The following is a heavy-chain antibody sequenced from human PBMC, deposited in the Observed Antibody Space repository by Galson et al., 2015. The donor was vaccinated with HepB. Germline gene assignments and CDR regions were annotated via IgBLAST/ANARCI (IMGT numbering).Heavy chain of an antibody. CDR1: GFTFSPYS. CDR3: AKVGVMASNVPWDLHY. V-gene: IGHV3-48*01. CDR2: FHSTTNTI. D-gene: IGHD3-16*01. Sequence: SLRLSCAASGFTFSPYSMSWVRQPPGKGLEWIAYFHSTTNTIYYADSVKGRFTISRDNSKNTVYLQMSGLRATDTAVYYCAKVGVMASNVPWDLHYWGQGTLVTVSS. J-gene: IGHJ4*02.